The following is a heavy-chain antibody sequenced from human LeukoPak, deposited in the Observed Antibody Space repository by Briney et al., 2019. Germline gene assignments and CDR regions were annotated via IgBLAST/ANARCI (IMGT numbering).Heavy chain of an antibody. D-gene: IGHD3-3*01. Sequence: GGSLRLSCAVSGFTFDDYAMHWVRQPAGNWLDWVSLISGDGDNTYYSDSVKGRFTISRDNSKTPLYLQMNSLRTEDTALYYCAKDVPESGDVFDIWGRGTMVTVSS. CDR2: ISGDGDNT. CDR1: GFTFDDYA. J-gene: IGHJ3*02. CDR3: AKDVPESGDVFDI. V-gene: IGHV3-43*02.